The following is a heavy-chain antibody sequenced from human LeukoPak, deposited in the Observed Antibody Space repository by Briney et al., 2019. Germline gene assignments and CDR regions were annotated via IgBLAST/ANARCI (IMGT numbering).Heavy chain of an antibody. CDR3: AKARAHYYDSSGYYQAFDY. V-gene: IGHV3-9*01. D-gene: IGHD3-22*01. CDR2: ISWNSGSI. Sequence: GGSLRLSCAASGFTFDDYAMHWVRQAPGKGLEWVSGISWNSGSIGYADSVKGRFTISRDNAKNSLYLQMNSLRAEDTALYYCAKARAHYYDSSGYYQAFDYWGQGTLVTVSS. CDR1: GFTFDDYA. J-gene: IGHJ4*02.